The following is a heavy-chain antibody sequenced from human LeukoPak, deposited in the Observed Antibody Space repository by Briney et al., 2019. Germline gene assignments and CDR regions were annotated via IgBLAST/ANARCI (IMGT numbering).Heavy chain of an antibody. J-gene: IGHJ4*02. Sequence: GGSLRLSCAASGFTFSSYALSWVRQAPGKGLEWVSTISGSGASTYYADSVKGRFTISRDNSKNTLYLQMNSLRAEDTAVYYCAKQPGSVVDSSGSLSRHWGQGTLVTVSS. D-gene: IGHD3-22*01. CDR3: AKQPGSVVDSSGSLSRH. V-gene: IGHV3-23*01. CDR2: ISGSGAST. CDR1: GFTFSSYA.